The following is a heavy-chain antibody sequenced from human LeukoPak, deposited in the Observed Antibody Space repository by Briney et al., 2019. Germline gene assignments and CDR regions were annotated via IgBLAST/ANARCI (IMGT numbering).Heavy chain of an antibody. CDR3: ARGRDGYNPTPFDY. Sequence: ASVKVSCKASGYIFTGYYMHWVRQAPGQGLEWMGWINPNSGGTNYAQKFQGRVTMTRDTSISTAYMELSRLKSDDTAVYYCARGRDGYNPTPFDYWGQGTQVTVSS. V-gene: IGHV1-2*02. J-gene: IGHJ4*02. CDR1: GYIFTGYY. D-gene: IGHD5-24*01. CDR2: INPNSGGT.